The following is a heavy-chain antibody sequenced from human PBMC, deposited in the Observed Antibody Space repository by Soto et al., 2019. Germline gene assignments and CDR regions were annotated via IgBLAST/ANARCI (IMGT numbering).Heavy chain of an antibody. D-gene: IGHD2-2*01. CDR2: INYSGST. Sequence: SETLSLTCTVSGGSISSSSNYWGWIRQPPGKGLEWIGSINYSGSTYYNPSLKSRVTISVDTSKNQFSLKLSSVTAADTAVYYCAGHCISSSCYQDYWGQGTLVTVSS. CDR1: GGSISSSSNY. J-gene: IGHJ4*02. CDR3: AGHCISSSCYQDY. V-gene: IGHV4-39*01.